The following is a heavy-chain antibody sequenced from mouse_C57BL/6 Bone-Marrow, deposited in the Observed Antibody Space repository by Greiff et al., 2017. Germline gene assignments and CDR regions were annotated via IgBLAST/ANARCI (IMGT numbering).Heavy chain of an antibody. CDR1: GYTFTSYW. D-gene: IGHD2-4*01. Sequence: QVQLQQPGAELVKPGASVKVSCKASGYTFTSYWMHWVKQRPGQGLEWIGRIHPSDSDTNYNQKFKGKATLTVDKSSSTADMQLSSLTSEDSAVYYCAIEGSTMITDDGSYYYAMDYWGQGTSVTVSS. J-gene: IGHJ4*01. CDR2: IHPSDSDT. CDR3: AIEGSTMITDDGSYYYAMDY. V-gene: IGHV1-74*01.